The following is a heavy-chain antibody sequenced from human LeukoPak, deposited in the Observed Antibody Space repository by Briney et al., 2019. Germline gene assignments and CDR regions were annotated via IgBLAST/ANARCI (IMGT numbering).Heavy chain of an antibody. CDR1: GFTFSSYA. V-gene: IGHV3-30*18. CDR3: AKGKDYYDSSGYYYTYAFDI. D-gene: IGHD3-22*01. CDR2: ISYDASNK. J-gene: IGHJ3*02. Sequence: GGSLRLFCAASGFTFSSYAVHWVRQAPGKGLEWVAFISYDASNKYYSDSVKGRFTTSRDNSKNTLYLQMNSLRAEDTAVYYCAKGKDYYDSSGYYYTYAFDIWGQGTMVTVSS.